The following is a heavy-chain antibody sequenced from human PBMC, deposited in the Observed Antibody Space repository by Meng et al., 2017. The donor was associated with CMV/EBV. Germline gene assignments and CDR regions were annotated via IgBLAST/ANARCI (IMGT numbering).Heavy chain of an antibody. CDR1: GGSVSSGSYY. V-gene: IGHV4-61*01. D-gene: IGHD4-23*01. CDR2: IYYSGST. J-gene: IGHJ4*02. CDR3: ARTPMVVTPYYVDY. Sequence: SGGSVSSGSYYWSWIRQPPGKGLEWIGYIYYSGSTNYNPSLKSRVTISVDTSKNQFSLKLSSVTAADTAVYYCARTPMVVTPYYVDYWGQGTLVTVSS.